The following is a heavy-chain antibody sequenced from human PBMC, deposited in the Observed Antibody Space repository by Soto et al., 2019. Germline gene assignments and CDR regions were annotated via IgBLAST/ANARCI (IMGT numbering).Heavy chain of an antibody. CDR1: GFTFSSYW. V-gene: IGHV3-74*01. J-gene: IGHJ4*02. CDR2: INSDGSST. CDR3: AGVGRYCTNGVCYRVFDY. D-gene: IGHD2-8*01. Sequence: GGSLRLSCAASGFTFSSYWMHWVRQAPGKGLVWVSRINSDGSSTSYADSVKGRFTISRDNAKNTLYLQMNSLRAEDTAVYYCAGVGRYCTNGVCYRVFDYWGQGTLVTVSS.